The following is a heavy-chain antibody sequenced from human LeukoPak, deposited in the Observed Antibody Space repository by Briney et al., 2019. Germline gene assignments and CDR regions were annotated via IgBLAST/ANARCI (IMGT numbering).Heavy chain of an antibody. CDR1: GFTVSSNY. CDR3: AREGFHGAFDI. J-gene: IGHJ3*02. CDR2: IYSGGST. D-gene: IGHD2-15*01. V-gene: IGHV3-53*01. Sequence: GESLRLSCAASGFTVSSNYMSWVRQAPGKGLEWVSVIYSGGSTYYADSVKGRFTISRDNSKNTLYLQMNSLRAEDTAVYYCAREGFHGAFDIWGQGTMVTVSS.